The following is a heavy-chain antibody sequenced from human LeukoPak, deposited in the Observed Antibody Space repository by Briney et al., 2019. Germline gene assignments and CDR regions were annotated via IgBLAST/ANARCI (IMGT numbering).Heavy chain of an antibody. J-gene: IGHJ5*02. CDR3: ARGHSGYDPNWFDP. CDR2: IYYSGST. CDR1: GHSISSYY. Sequence: SETLSLTCTVSGHSISSYYWSWIRQPPGKGLEWIGYIYYSGSTNYNPSLKSRVTISVDTSKNQFSLKLSSVTAADTAVYYCARGHSGYDPNWFDPWGQGTLVTVSS. D-gene: IGHD5-12*01. V-gene: IGHV4-59*01.